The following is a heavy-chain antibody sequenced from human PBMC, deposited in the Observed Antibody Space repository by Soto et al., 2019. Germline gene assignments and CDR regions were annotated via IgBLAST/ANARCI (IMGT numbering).Heavy chain of an antibody. J-gene: IGHJ6*02. CDR3: ARETLSYGFALDV. D-gene: IGHD3-16*01. CDR2: ISRNGAYI. Sequence: PEGSLRLSCAPARFRLDRHNMQSVRPVPGKGMEWVSCISRNGAYIFYADSVKGRFTISRDSSKKSVSLQINNLRSEDTALYYYARETLSYGFALDVWGQGTTVTVAS. V-gene: IGHV3-43*01. CDR1: RFRLDRHN.